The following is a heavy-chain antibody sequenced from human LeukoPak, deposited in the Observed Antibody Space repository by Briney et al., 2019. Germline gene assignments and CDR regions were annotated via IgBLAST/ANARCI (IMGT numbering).Heavy chain of an antibody. CDR2: IYSSGGT. V-gene: IGHV3-23*05. CDR3: ATFYGSGKGGAFDI. J-gene: IGHJ3*02. Sequence: SGGSLRLSCAASGFTFSNYAVSWVRQAPGKGLEWVSVIYSSGGTSYADSVKGRFTISRDNSKNTLSLQMNSLRAEDTAVYYCATFYGSGKGGAFDIWGQGTMVTVSS. D-gene: IGHD3-10*01. CDR1: GFTFSNYA.